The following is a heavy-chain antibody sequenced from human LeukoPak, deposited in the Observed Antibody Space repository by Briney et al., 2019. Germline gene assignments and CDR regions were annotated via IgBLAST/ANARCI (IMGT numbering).Heavy chain of an antibody. J-gene: IGHJ4*02. V-gene: IGHV3-21*04. Sequence: GGSLRLSCAASGFTFSSYTMNWVRQAPGKGLEWVSYISSSSSYIYYADSVKGRFTISRDNAENSLYLQMNSLRAEDTAVYYCARHALVTQFDYWGQGTLVTVSS. CDR3: ARHALVTQFDY. D-gene: IGHD3-16*02. CDR1: GFTFSSYT. CDR2: ISSSSSYI.